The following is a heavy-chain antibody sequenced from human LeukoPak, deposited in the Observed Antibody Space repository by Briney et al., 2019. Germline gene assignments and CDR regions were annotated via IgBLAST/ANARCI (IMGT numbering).Heavy chain of an antibody. CDR3: ARGTYYDFWSGYHVGWFDP. D-gene: IGHD3-3*01. Sequence: GGSLRLSCAASGFTFSSYGMNWVRQAPGKGLEWVSYISSSGSTIYYADSVKGRFTISRDNAKNSLYLQMNSLRAEDTAVYYCARGTYYDFWSGYHVGWFDPWGQGTLVTVSS. CDR1: GFTFSSYG. CDR2: ISSSGSTI. V-gene: IGHV3-48*03. J-gene: IGHJ5*02.